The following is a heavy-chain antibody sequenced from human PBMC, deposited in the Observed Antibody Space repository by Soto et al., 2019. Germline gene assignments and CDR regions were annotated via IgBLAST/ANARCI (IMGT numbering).Heavy chain of an antibody. Sequence: GGSLRLSCAASGLTFTRYAMHWVRQAPGKGLEWVSLISYDGSKKYYADSVKGRFTISRDNSKNTLFLQMSSLRTEDTAVYYCATGIVTTEDAFDIWGQGTMVTVSS. D-gene: IGHD5-12*01. CDR3: ATGIVTTEDAFDI. J-gene: IGHJ3*02. CDR2: ISYDGSKK. V-gene: IGHV3-30-3*01. CDR1: GLTFTRYA.